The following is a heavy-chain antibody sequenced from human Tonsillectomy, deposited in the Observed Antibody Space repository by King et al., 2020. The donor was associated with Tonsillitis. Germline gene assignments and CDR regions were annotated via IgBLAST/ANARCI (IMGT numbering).Heavy chain of an antibody. CDR2: ISSSSSYT. V-gene: IGHV3-11*06. CDR1: GFTFSDYY. D-gene: IGHD3-22*01. J-gene: IGHJ4*02. Sequence: VQLVESGGGLVKPGGSLRLSCAASGFTFSDYYMSWIRQAPGKVLEWVSYISSSSSYTNYADSVKGRFTISRDNAKNSLYLQMNSLRAEDTAVYYCARDLYYYDSSGYPPGYWGQGTLVTVSS. CDR3: ARDLYYYDSSGYPPGY.